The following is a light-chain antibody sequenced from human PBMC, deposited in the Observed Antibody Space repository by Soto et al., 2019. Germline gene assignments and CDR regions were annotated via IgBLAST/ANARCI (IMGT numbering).Light chain of an antibody. J-gene: IGKJ1*01. CDR1: QTIDKK. V-gene: IGKV1-5*01. CDR3: QQYDLYWT. CDR2: DAS. Sequence: IQLPQSPSTQSASVGDRVTITCRASQTIDKKLAWYQQKPGKAPKLLIFDASTLETGVPLRFSGSGSGTEFSLSINSLQPEDFGTYFCQQYDLYWTFGQGTKVDIK.